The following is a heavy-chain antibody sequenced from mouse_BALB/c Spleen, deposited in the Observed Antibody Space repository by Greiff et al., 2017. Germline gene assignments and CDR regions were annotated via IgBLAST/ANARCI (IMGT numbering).Heavy chain of an antibody. CDR2: INPDSSTI. D-gene: IGHD2-10*02. CDR1: GFDFSRYW. Sequence: EVKLMESGGGLVQPGGSLKLSCAASGFDFSRYWMSWVRQAPGKGLEWIGEINPDSSTINYTPSLKDKFIISRDNAKNTLYLQMSKVRSEDTALYYCARPSYGPFAYWGQGTLVTVSA. J-gene: IGHJ3*01. V-gene: IGHV4-1*02. CDR3: ARPSYGPFAY.